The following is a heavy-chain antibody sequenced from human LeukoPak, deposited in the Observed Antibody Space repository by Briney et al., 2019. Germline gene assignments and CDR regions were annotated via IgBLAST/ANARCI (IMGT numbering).Heavy chain of an antibody. CDR3: ARDHSGRKWGFDY. CDR1: GYTFTDHF. J-gene: IGHJ4*02. Sequence: ASVKVSCKASGYTFTDHFLYWVRQAPGQGLEWMGVINPIGGSTTYAQKFQGRVTMTRDTSTTTVYMEMSSLRSEDTAVYFCARDHSGRKWGFDYWGQGTLVTVSS. D-gene: IGHD1-26*01. V-gene: IGHV1-46*01. CDR2: INPIGGST.